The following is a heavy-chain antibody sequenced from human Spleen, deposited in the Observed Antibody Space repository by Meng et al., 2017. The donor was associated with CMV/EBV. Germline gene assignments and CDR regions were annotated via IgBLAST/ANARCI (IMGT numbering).Heavy chain of an antibody. CDR2: INPISGTA. J-gene: IGHJ4*02. CDR3: ARAGYTYGFDY. V-gene: IGHV1-69*05. Sequence: SCKTSGGTFSIFAISWVRQAPGQGLEWVGRINPISGTANNAQKFQGRVTIETDESTNTSYMELIGLRSEDTAVYYCARAGYTYGFDYWGQGTLVTVSS. D-gene: IGHD5-18*01. CDR1: GGTFSIFA.